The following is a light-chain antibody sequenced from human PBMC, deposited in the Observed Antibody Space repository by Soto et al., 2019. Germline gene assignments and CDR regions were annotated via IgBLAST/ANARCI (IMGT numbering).Light chain of an antibody. J-gene: IGKJ3*01. V-gene: IGKV3-15*01. CDR3: QQYNNWPQIT. CDR2: GAS. CDR1: QSVSSN. Sequence: EIVMTQSPATLSVSPGERATLSCRASQSVSSNLAWYQQKPGQAPRLLIYGASTRATGIPARFSGSGSGTEFTLTISSLQSEAFAVYYCQQYNNWPQITFGPGTKVDIK.